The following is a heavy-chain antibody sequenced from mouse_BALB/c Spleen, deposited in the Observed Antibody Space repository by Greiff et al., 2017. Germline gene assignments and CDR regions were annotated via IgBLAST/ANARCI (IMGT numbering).Heavy chain of an antibody. V-gene: IGHV5-12-1*01. CDR2: ISSGGGST. D-gene: IGHD2-3*01. CDR1: GFAFSSYD. J-gene: IGHJ4*01. Sequence: EVKLMESGGGLVKPGGSLKLSCAASGFAFSSYDMSWVRQTPEKRLEWVAYISSGGGSTYYPDTVKGRFTISRDNAKNTLYLQMSSLKSEDTAMYYCARQMVTHYAMDYWGQGTSVTVSS. CDR3: ARQMVTHYAMDY.